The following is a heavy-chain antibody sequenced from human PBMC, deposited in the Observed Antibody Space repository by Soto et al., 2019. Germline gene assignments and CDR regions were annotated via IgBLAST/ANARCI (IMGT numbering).Heavy chain of an antibody. V-gene: IGHV1-69*01. CDR1: GGTFSSYA. D-gene: IGHD7-27*01. J-gene: IGHJ6*02. CDR3: ARMLLFMGTWGKYGMDV. CDR2: IIPIFGTA. Sequence: QVQLVQSGAEVKKPGSSVKVSCKASGGTFSSYAISWVRQAPGQGLEWMGGIIPIFGTANYAQKFQGRVTITADESTSTAYMELSSLRSEDTAVYYCARMLLFMGTWGKYGMDVWGQGTTVTVSS.